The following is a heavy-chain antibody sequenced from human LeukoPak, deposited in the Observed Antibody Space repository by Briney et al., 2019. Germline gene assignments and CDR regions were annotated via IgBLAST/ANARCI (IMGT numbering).Heavy chain of an antibody. CDR2: ISGSGVNT. V-gene: IGHV3-23*01. CDR1: GFTFSSYG. J-gene: IGHJ4*02. CDR3: ARRAGAYSHPYDY. D-gene: IGHD4/OR15-4a*01. Sequence: GGSLRLSCAASGFTFSSYGMTWVRQAPGKGLEWVSAISGSGVNTDYADSVKGRFTISRDNSKNTLYLQMNSLRAEDTALYYCARRAGAYSHPYDYWGQGTLVTVSS.